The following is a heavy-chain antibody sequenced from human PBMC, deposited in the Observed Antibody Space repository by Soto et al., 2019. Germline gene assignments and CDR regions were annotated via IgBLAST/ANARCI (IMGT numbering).Heavy chain of an antibody. D-gene: IGHD3-16*01. CDR2: IDEYGNTI. CDR1: GFTFSSYW. CDR3: TGDSGGRGGY. V-gene: IGHV3-74*01. J-gene: IGHJ4*02. Sequence: EVQLVESGGGLVQPGGSLRLSCAASGFTFSSYWMHWVRQVPGKGLVWVSRIDEYGNTINYADSVRGRFTIPRDNAKNTLYLKMNRRRAEDTAFDYCTGDSGGRGGYWGQGTLVTVSS.